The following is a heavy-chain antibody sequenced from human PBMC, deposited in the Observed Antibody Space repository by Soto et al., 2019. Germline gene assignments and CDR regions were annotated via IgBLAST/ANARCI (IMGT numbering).Heavy chain of an antibody. Sequence: QLQQWGAGLLKPSETLSLTCVVSGGSFSTYYYNWIRQSPGKGLEWIGEINHSGSNNYSPSLKSRVTMSLDTSKIQFSRKLTSVTAADTAVYYCARGGSNDWQVAFDIWGQGTMVTVSS. V-gene: IGHV4-34*01. CDR3: ARGGSNDWQVAFDI. D-gene: IGHD3-9*01. J-gene: IGHJ3*02. CDR2: INHSGSN. CDR1: GGSFSTYY.